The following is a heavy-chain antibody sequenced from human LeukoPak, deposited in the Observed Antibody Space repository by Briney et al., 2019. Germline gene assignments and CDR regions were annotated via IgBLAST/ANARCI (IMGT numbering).Heavy chain of an antibody. D-gene: IGHD1-14*01. CDR3: AALGRNGAFDI. CDR2: IYYSGST. Sequence: SETLSLTCTVSGGSISSGDYYWSWIRQPPGKGLEWIGYIYYSGSTYYNPSLKSRVTISVDTSKNQFSLKLSSVTAADTAVYYCAALGRNGAFDIWGQGTMVTVSS. J-gene: IGHJ3*02. CDR1: GGSISSGDYY. V-gene: IGHV4-30-4*01.